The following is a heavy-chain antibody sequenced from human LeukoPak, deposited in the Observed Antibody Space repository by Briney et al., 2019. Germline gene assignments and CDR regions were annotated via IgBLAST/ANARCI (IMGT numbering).Heavy chain of an antibody. CDR2: INWYGGST. D-gene: IGHD6-13*01. Sequence: GGSLRLSCAASGFTFDDYGMSWVRQAPGKGLEWVSGINWYGGSTGYADSVKSRFTISRDNAKNSLYLQMNSLRAGDTALYYCARDYSGSSWYDYWGQGTLVTVSS. CDR3: ARDYSGSSWYDY. CDR1: GFTFDDYG. J-gene: IGHJ4*02. V-gene: IGHV3-20*04.